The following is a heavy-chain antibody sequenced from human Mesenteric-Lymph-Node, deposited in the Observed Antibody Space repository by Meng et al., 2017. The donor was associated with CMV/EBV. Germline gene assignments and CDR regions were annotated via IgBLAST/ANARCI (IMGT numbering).Heavy chain of an antibody. J-gene: IGHJ4*02. Sequence: SETLSLTCTVSGGSVSIYHWGWIRQPPGKGLERIGYVYHRGTSNYNPSLKSRVTMSVDTSKNQFSLKLRSVTAADTAVYYCARWGSGFDYWGQGTLVTVSS. D-gene: IGHD6-19*01. V-gene: IGHV4-59*02. CDR2: VYHRGTS. CDR1: GGSVSIYH. CDR3: ARWGSGFDY.